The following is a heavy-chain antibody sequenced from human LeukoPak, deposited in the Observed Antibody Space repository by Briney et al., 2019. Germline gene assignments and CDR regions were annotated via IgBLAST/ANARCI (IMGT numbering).Heavy chain of an antibody. Sequence: SETLSLTCTVSGGSISSGGYYWSWIRQHPGKGLEWIGYIYYSGSTYYNPSLKSRVTISVDTSKNQFSLKLSSVTAADTAVYYCARAKNGSGSFDAFDIWGQGTMVTVSS. J-gene: IGHJ3*02. D-gene: IGHD3-10*01. V-gene: IGHV4-31*03. CDR1: GGSISSGGYY. CDR2: IYYSGST. CDR3: ARAKNGSGSFDAFDI.